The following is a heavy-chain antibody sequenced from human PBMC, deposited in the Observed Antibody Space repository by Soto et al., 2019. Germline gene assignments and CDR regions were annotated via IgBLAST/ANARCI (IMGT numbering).Heavy chain of an antibody. Sequence: QVQLVQSGAEVKKPGSSVKVSCKASGGTFSSYAISWVRQAPGQGLEWMGGIIPIFGTANYAQKFQGRVTMTADKSTSTAYMELSSLRSEDTAVYYCARRKYYYGSGSYYGGWFDPWGQGNLVTVSS. CDR1: GGTFSSYA. J-gene: IGHJ5*02. V-gene: IGHV1-69*06. CDR2: IIPIFGTA. CDR3: ARRKYYYGSGSYYGGWFDP. D-gene: IGHD3-10*01.